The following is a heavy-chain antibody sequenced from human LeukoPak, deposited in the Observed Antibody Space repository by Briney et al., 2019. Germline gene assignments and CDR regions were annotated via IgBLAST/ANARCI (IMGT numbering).Heavy chain of an antibody. Sequence: GGSLRLSCSASGFTFSSYAMHWVRQAPGKRLEYVSAISTNGGSTYYADSVKGRFTISRDNSKNTLYLQMSSLRAEDTAVYYCVKESIAGEPAGDSGYWSQGTLVTVSS. V-gene: IGHV3-64D*06. J-gene: IGHJ4*02. CDR3: VKESIAGEPAGDSGY. CDR1: GFTFSSYA. CDR2: ISTNGGST. D-gene: IGHD1-20*01.